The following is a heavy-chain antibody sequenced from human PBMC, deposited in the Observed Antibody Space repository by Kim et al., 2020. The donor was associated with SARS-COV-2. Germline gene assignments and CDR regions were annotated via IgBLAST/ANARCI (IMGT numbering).Heavy chain of an antibody. D-gene: IGHD1-7*01. CDR3: ARVRATDWNYGYFDY. Sequence: GGSLRLSCAASGFTFDDYGMSWVRQAPGKGLEWVSGINWNGGSTGYADSVKGRFTISRDNAKNSLYLQMNSLRAEDTALYHCARVRATDWNYGYFDYWGQGTLVTVSS. CDR2: INWNGGST. V-gene: IGHV3-20*01. J-gene: IGHJ4*02. CDR1: GFTFDDYG.